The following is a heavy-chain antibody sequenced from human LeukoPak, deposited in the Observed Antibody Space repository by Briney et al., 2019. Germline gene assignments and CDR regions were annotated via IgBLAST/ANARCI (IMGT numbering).Heavy chain of an antibody. J-gene: IGHJ4*02. CDR1: GGSISSGGYC. Sequence: PSETLSLTCTVSGGSISSGGYCWSWVRQHPEKGLEWIGYIYYSGTAYYNPSLKSRVTMSVDTSKNQFSLKLDSVTAADTAVYYCARFSNDHGVKFDYWGQGTLVTVSS. CDR2: IYYSGTA. D-gene: IGHD4-17*01. CDR3: ARFSNDHGVKFDY. V-gene: IGHV4-31*03.